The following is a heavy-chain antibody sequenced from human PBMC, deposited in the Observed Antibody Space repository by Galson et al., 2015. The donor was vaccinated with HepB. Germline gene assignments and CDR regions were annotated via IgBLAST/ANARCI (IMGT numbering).Heavy chain of an antibody. CDR1: GYTFTSYD. Sequence: SVKVSCKASGYTFTSYDINWVRQATGQGLEWMGWMNPNSGNTGYAQKFQGRVTMTRNTSISTAYMELSSLRSEDTAVYYCARGQGGILWFRERARLDYWGQGTLVTVSS. J-gene: IGHJ4*02. CDR2: MNPNSGNT. CDR3: ARGQGGILWFRERARLDY. D-gene: IGHD3-10*01. V-gene: IGHV1-8*01.